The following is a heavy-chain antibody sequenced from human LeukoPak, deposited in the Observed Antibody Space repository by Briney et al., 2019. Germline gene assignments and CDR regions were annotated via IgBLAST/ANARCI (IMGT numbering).Heavy chain of an antibody. J-gene: IGHJ5*02. CDR3: ASTTGQLAKNWFDP. CDR1: GFTFSSYA. Sequence: GSLRLSCAASGFTFSSYAMSWVRQAPGKGLEWIGSIYYSGSTYYNPSLKSRVTISVDTSKNQFSLKLSPVTAADTAVYYCASTTGQLAKNWFDPWGQGTLVTVSS. D-gene: IGHD6-13*01. CDR2: IYYSGST. V-gene: IGHV4-38-2*01.